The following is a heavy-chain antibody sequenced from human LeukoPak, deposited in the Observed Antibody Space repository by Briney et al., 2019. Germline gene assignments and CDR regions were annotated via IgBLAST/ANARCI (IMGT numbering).Heavy chain of an antibody. D-gene: IGHD6-13*01. V-gene: IGHV1-18*01. CDR2: ISAYNGNT. CDR1: GYTFTSYG. CDR3: AREGWYSSSWPDAFDI. J-gene: IGHJ3*02. Sequence: APVKVSCKASGYTFTSYGISWVRQAPGQGLERMGWISAYNGNTNYAQKLQGRVTMTTDTSTSTAYMELRSLRSDDTAVYYCAREGWYSSSWPDAFDIWGQGTMVTVSS.